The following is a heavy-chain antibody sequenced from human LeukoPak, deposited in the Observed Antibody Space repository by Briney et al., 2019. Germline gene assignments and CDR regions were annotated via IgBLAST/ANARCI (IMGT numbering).Heavy chain of an antibody. J-gene: IGHJ4*02. V-gene: IGHV4-39*07. D-gene: IGHD3-3*01. CDR2: IYYSGST. CDR3: ARDRSSGRWDDLWSGYYNYFDY. CDR1: GGSISSSSYY. Sequence: SETLSLTCTVSGGSISSSSYYWGWIRQPPGKGLEWIGSIYYSGSTYYNPSLKSRVTISVDTSKNQFSLKLSSVTAADTAVYYCARDRSSGRWDDLWSGYYNYFDYWGQGTLVTVSS.